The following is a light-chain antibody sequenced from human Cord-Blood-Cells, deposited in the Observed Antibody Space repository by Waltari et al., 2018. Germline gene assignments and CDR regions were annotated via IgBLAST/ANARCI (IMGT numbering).Light chain of an antibody. CDR1: QCITNY. CDR3: QKYNSAPHT. V-gene: IGKV1-27*01. Sequence: DIQMTQSTSSLSASVRVGVTITCRASQCITNYVAWYQQKPGKVPQLLIYAASTLQAGGPSRFSGSGSGTDFTLTISSLQPEDVATYYCQKYNSAPHTVGGGTKVEIK. CDR2: AAS. J-gene: IGKJ4*01.